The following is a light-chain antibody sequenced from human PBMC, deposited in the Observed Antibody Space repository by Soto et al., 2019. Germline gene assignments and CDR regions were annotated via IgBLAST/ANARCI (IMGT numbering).Light chain of an antibody. CDR3: AAWDDSLSGVV. J-gene: IGLJ2*01. V-gene: IGLV2-14*01. CDR1: SGDIGGYNY. Sequence: QSALTQPASVSGSPGQSITISCTGTSGDIGGYNYVSWYQQHPGKAPKLLISEVTNRPSGVSNRFSGSKSGNTASLTISGLQAEDEADYYCAAWDDSLSGVVFGGGTKLTVL. CDR2: EVT.